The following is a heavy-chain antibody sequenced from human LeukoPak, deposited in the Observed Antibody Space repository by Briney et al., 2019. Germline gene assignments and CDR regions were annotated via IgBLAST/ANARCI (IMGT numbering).Heavy chain of an antibody. V-gene: IGHV3-30*02. D-gene: IGHD6-6*01. CDR2: IRYDGSNK. CDR1: GFTFSSYG. CDR3: AKDDQPSSSSTYYYYYYMDV. Sequence: GGSLRLSCAASGFTFSSYGMHWVRQAPGKGLEWVAFIRYDGSNKYYADSVKGRFTISRDNSKNTLYLQMNSLRAEDTAVYYCAKDDQPSSSSTYYYYYYMDVWGKGTTVTVSS. J-gene: IGHJ6*03.